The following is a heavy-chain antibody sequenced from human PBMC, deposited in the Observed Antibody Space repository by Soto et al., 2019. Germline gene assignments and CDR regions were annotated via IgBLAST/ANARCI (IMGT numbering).Heavy chain of an antibody. CDR3: ARDLRGYGMDV. CDR1: GFTFSSYG. D-gene: IGHD3-9*01. CDR2: IWYDGSNK. Sequence: GGSLRLSCAASGFTFSSYGIHWVRQAPGKGLEWVAVIWYDGSNKYYADSVKGRFTIPRDNSKNTLYLQMNSLRAEDTAVYYCARDLRGYGMDVWGQGTTVTVSS. J-gene: IGHJ6*02. V-gene: IGHV3-33*01.